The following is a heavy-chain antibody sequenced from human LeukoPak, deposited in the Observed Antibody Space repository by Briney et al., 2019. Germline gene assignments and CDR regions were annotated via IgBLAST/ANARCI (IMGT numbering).Heavy chain of an antibody. Sequence: GGSLRLSCAASGLSFSFYAMSWVRQAPGKGLEWVSSISSSSSYIYYADSVKGRFTISRDNAKNSLYLQMNSLRAEDTAIYYCTRVGYIDEGIDYWGQGTLVTVSS. CDR2: ISSSSSYI. J-gene: IGHJ4*02. D-gene: IGHD5-24*01. CDR3: TRVGYIDEGIDY. CDR1: GLSFSFYA. V-gene: IGHV3-21*01.